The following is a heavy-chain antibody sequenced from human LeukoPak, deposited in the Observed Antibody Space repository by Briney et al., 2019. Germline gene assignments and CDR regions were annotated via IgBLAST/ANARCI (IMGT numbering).Heavy chain of an antibody. CDR2: ISGSGDST. J-gene: IGHJ4*02. Sequence: PGGSLRLSCAASGFTFSNYAMSWVRQAPGKGLEWVSTISGSGDSTYYADSVKGRFTIPRDNSKNTLYLQMNSLRAEDTAVYYCAKDYDILTGYPYYFDYWGQGTLVTVSS. CDR3: AKDYDILTGYPYYFDY. D-gene: IGHD3-9*01. V-gene: IGHV3-23*01. CDR1: GFTFSNYA.